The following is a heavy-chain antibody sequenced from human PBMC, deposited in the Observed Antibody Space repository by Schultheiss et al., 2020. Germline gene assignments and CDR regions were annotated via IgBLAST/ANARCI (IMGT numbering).Heavy chain of an antibody. Sequence: GSLRLSCTVSGGSISSYYWSWIRQPAGKGLEWIGRIYTSGSTNYNPSLKSRVTMSVDTSKNQFSLKLSSVTAADTAVYYCARLSSSWYSFDPWGQGTLVTVSS. CDR2: IYTSGST. D-gene: IGHD6-13*01. CDR3: ARLSSSWYSFDP. CDR1: GGSISSYY. J-gene: IGHJ5*02. V-gene: IGHV4-4*07.